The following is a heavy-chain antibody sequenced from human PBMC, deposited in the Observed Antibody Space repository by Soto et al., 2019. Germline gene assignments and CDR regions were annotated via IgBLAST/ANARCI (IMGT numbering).Heavy chain of an antibody. CDR3: ARGYAFEI. Sequence: QVQLQESGPGLVKPSGTLSLTCAVSGGSISTNNWWSWVRQPPGKGLEWIGEIHHSGSTNYNTSLKSRVTASVDKSKNQFTPNPISVTAADTAMYYCARGYAFEIWGQGTMVTVSS. CDR1: GGSISTNNW. CDR2: IHHSGST. V-gene: IGHV4-4*02. J-gene: IGHJ3*02.